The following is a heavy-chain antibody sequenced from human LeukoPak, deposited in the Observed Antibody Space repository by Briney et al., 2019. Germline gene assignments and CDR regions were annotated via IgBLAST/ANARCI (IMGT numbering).Heavy chain of an antibody. CDR3: ARGRQQWLAYAFDI. CDR2: MNPNSGNT. CDR1: GYTFTSYD. V-gene: IGHV1-8*01. Sequence: ASVKVSCKASGYTFTSYDINWVRQAPGQGLEWMGWMNPNSGNTGHAQKFQGRVTMTRNTSISTAYMELSSLRSEDTAVYYCARGRQQWLAYAFDIWGQGTMVTVSS. J-gene: IGHJ3*02. D-gene: IGHD6-19*01.